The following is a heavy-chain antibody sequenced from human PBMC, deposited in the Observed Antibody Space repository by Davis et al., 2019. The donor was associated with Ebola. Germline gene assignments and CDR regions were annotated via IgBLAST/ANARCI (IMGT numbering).Heavy chain of an antibody. J-gene: IGHJ1*01. V-gene: IGHV3-7*03. CDR1: GFTFSSYA. D-gene: IGHD6-13*01. CDR2: IKQDGSDK. CDR3: VRLQSTWYPY. Sequence: GESLKISCAASGFTFSSYAMHWVRQAPGKGLEWVANIKQDGSDKNYVDSVKGRFTISRDNAKNSLYLQMDSLRAEDTAVYYCVRLQSTWYPYWGQGTQVTVSS.